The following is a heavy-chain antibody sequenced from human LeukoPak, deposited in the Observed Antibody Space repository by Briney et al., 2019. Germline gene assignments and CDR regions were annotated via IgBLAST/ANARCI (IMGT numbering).Heavy chain of an antibody. CDR1: GFTFNGYA. CDR3: ARARWSSTGWFLGY. CDR2: VNPQGTAT. V-gene: IGHV3-74*03. J-gene: IGHJ4*02. Sequence: GGSLRLSCEGSGFTFNGYAFSWVRQAPGKGLVWVSRVNPQGTATTYADSVKGRFTISRDNAKDALHLQMDNLRVEDTAVYYCARARWSSTGWFLGYWGQGTLVTVSS. D-gene: IGHD6-19*01.